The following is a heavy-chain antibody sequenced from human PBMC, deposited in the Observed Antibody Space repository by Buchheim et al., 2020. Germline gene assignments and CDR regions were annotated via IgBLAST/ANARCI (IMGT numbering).Heavy chain of an antibody. V-gene: IGHV3-48*03. CDR2: ISSSGGTI. J-gene: IGHJ4*02. Sequence: EVQLVESGGGLVQPGGSLRLSCATSGFTFSSYGMNWVRQAPGKGLEWVSYISSSGGTIYYADSVKGRFTISRDNAKNSLYLQMNSLRAEDTALYYCARLGYSSYWSMALDYWGQGTL. CDR1: GFTFSSYG. CDR3: ARLGYSSYWSMALDY. D-gene: IGHD6-19*01.